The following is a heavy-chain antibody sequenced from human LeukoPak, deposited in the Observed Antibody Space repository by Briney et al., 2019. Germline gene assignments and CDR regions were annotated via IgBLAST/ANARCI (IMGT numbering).Heavy chain of an antibody. J-gene: IGHJ5*02. D-gene: IGHD3-22*01. Sequence: PGGSLRLSCAASGFTLSSYAMHWVRQAPGKGLEWVAVISYHGSNKYYADSVKGRFTISRDNSKNTLYLQMNSLRAEDTAVYYCARDRVYYYDSSGYYRPSNWFDPWGQGTLVTVSS. CDR1: GFTLSSYA. V-gene: IGHV3-30-3*01. CDR3: ARDRVYYYDSSGYYRPSNWFDP. CDR2: ISYHGSNK.